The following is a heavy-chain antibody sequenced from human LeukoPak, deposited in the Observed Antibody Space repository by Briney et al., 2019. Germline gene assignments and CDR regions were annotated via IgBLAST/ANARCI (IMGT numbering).Heavy chain of an antibody. CDR3: ASTYYYDSSGYSPYYYYYYMDV. J-gene: IGHJ6*03. D-gene: IGHD3-22*01. Sequence: SETLSPTCTVSGGSISSYYWSWIRQPPGKGLEWIGYIYYSGSTNYNPSLKSRVTISVDTSKNQFSLKLSSVTAADTAVYYCASTYYYDSSGYSPYYYYYYMDVWGKGTTVTVSS. V-gene: IGHV4-59*01. CDR1: GGSISSYY. CDR2: IYYSGST.